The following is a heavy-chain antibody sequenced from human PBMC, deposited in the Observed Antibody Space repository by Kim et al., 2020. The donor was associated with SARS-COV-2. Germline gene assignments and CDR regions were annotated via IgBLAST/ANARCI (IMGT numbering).Heavy chain of an antibody. CDR2: ISGSSGAT. CDR1: GFTFNTYA. V-gene: IGHV3-23*01. J-gene: IGHJ4*02. Sequence: GGSLRLSCVASGFTFNTYALSWVRQAPWKRLEWVSAISGSSGATYYADSVKGRFTISRDDSKNTLYLEMNSLRAEDTAMYHCTKGRTSDYWGQGTLVTVSS. CDR3: TKGRTSDY.